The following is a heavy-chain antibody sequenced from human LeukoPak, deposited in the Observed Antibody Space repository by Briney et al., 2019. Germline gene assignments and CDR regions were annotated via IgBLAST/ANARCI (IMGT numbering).Heavy chain of an antibody. CDR3: AKEAARRGYYYYYMDV. CDR2: ISWNSGSI. Sequence: PGRSLRLSCAASGFTFDDYAMHWVRQAPGEGLEWVSGISWNSGSIGYADSVKGRFTISRDNAKNSLYLQMNSLRAEDMALYYCAKEAARRGYYYYYMDVWGKGTTVTVSS. CDR1: GFTFDDYA. J-gene: IGHJ6*03. V-gene: IGHV3-9*03. D-gene: IGHD6-6*01.